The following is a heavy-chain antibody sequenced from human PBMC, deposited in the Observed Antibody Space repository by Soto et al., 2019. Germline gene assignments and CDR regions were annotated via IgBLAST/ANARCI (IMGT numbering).Heavy chain of an antibody. CDR3: ARSRNQGDYGDYVAPGPIDY. Sequence: QVQLQQWGAGLLKPSETLSLTCAVYGGSFSGYYWSWIRQPPGKGLEWIGEINHSGSTNYNPSLKSRVTISVDTSKNPFSLKLSSVTAADTSVYYCARSRNQGDYGDYVAPGPIDYWGQGTLVTVSS. V-gene: IGHV4-34*01. J-gene: IGHJ4*02. CDR1: GGSFSGYY. D-gene: IGHD4-17*01. CDR2: INHSGST.